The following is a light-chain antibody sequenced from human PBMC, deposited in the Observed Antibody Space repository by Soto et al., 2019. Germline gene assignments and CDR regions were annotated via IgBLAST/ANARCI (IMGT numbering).Light chain of an antibody. CDR3: QSYDSSRSGWV. J-gene: IGLJ3*02. CDR1: SANIGAGYD. Sequence: QSVLTQPPSVSGAPGQRVTISCTGSSANIGAGYDVHWYQQLPGTAPKILIYGNSNRPSGVPDRFSGSKSGTAASLAITGVQAEDEADYYCQSYDSSRSGWVFGGGTKLTVL. V-gene: IGLV1-40*01. CDR2: GNS.